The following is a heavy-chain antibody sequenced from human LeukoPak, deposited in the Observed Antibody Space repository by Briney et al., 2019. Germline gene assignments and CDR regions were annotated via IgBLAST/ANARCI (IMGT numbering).Heavy chain of an antibody. J-gene: IGHJ3*02. CDR1: GFTFSSYS. D-gene: IGHD3-22*01. Sequence: PGGSLRLSCAASGFTFSSYSMNWVRQAPGKGLEWVSSITRSSYIYYVDSVKGRFTISRDNAKNSLYLQMNSLRAEDTAVYYCAGYVSSGRRDSFDIWGQGTMVTVSS. CDR2: ITRSSYI. CDR3: AGYVSSGRRDSFDI. V-gene: IGHV3-21*01.